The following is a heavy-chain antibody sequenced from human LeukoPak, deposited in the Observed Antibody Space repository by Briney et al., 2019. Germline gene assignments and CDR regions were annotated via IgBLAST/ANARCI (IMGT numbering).Heavy chain of an antibody. D-gene: IGHD3-3*01. V-gene: IGHV1-18*01. CDR2: ISAYNGNT. CDR3: ARAGQFDFWSGYFDY. Sequence: GASVKVSCKASGGTFSSYGISWVRQAPGQGLEWMGWISAYNGNTNYAQKLQGRVTMTTDTSTSTAYMELRSLRSDDTAVYYCARAGQFDFWSGYFDYWGQGTLVTVSS. J-gene: IGHJ4*02. CDR1: GGTFSSYG.